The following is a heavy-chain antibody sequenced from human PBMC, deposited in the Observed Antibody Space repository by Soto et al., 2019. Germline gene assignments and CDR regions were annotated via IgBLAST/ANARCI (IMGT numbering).Heavy chain of an antibody. CDR3: AKDDTQRPFDY. Sequence: PGGSLRLSCAASGFTFSSYGMHWVRQAPGKGLEWVAVISYDGSNKYYADSVKGRFTISRDNSKNTLYLQMNSLRAEDTAVYYCAKDDTQRPFDYWGQGTLVTVSS. D-gene: IGHD2-2*02. CDR1: GFTFSSYG. J-gene: IGHJ4*02. CDR2: ISYDGSNK. V-gene: IGHV3-30*18.